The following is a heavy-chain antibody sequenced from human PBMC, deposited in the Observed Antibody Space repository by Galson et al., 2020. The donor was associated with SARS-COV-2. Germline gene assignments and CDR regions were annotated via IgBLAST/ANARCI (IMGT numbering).Heavy chain of an antibody. CDR2: IYYSESN. CDR3: ARQILTGYCSFYYFDY. CDR1: GGSISSSSYY. D-gene: IGHD3-9*01. V-gene: IGHV4-39*01. Sequence: SETLSLTCAVSGGSISSSSYYCGCIRQPPREGLEWIGSIYYSESNYYNPSLTSRVTTSVDTSKNQFSLKLSSVTAADTAVYYCARQILTGYCSFYYFDYWGQGTLVTVSS. J-gene: IGHJ4*02.